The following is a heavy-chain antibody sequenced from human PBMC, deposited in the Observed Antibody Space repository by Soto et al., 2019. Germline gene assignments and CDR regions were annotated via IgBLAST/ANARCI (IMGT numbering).Heavy chain of an antibody. CDR2: ISTNGGST. J-gene: IGHJ4*02. V-gene: IGHV3-64D*06. CDR3: VKGEYYYDSSGYYPFDY. CDR1: RFTFSIYA. Sequence: GSLRISFSASRFTFSIYAIHWVLQTPLNGLEYVSSISTNGGSTHYADSVKGRFTISRDNSKNTQYLQMSSLRADDTAVYYCVKGEYYYDSSGYYPFDYWGQGTLVTVSS. D-gene: IGHD3-22*01.